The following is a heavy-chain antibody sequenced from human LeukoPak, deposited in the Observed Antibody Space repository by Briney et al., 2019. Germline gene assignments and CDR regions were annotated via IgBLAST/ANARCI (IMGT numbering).Heavy chain of an antibody. CDR3: AREAAYYYGSGSYGRLDV. J-gene: IGHJ6*04. CDR2: IRYDGSNK. D-gene: IGHD3-10*01. CDR1: GFTFSSYG. Sequence: GGSLRLSCAASGFTFSSYGMHWVRQAPGKGLEWVAFIRYDGSNKYYADSVKGRFTISRDNSKNTLYLQMNSLRAEDTAVYYCAREAAYYYGSGSYGRLDVWGKGTTVTISS. V-gene: IGHV3-30*02.